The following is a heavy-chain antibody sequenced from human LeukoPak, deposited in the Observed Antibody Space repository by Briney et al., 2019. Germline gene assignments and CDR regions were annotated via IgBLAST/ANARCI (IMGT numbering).Heavy chain of an antibody. CDR1: GFTFSSYW. V-gene: IGHV3-7*01. Sequence: GGSLRLSCAASGFTFSSYWMSWVRQAPGKGLEWVANIKQDGSEKYYVDSVKGRFTISRDNAKNSLYLQMNSLKAEDTAVYYCASDIVATIFSYWGQGTLVTVSS. CDR2: IKQDGSEK. CDR3: ASDIVATIFSY. D-gene: IGHD5-12*01. J-gene: IGHJ4*02.